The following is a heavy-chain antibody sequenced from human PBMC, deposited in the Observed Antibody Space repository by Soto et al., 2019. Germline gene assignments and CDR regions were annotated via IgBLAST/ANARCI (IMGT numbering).Heavy chain of an antibody. CDR2: ISSSSSTI. J-gene: IGHJ6*02. CDR1: GFTFSSYS. D-gene: IGHD3-10*01. Sequence: GGSLRLSCAASGFTFSSYSMNWVRQAPGKGLEWVSYISSSSSTIYYADSVKGRFTISRDNSKNTLYLQMNSLRAEDTAVYYCARDPSTAAYSCGSGRTYYYYGMDVWGQGTTVTVSS. V-gene: IGHV3-48*01. CDR3: ARDPSTAAYSCGSGRTYYYYGMDV.